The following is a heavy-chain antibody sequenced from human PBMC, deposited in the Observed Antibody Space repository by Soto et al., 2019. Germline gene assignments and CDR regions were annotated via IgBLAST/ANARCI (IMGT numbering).Heavy chain of an antibody. J-gene: IGHJ4*02. D-gene: IGHD6-6*01. CDR3: ERESLAGVGTWYFDY. V-gene: IGHV1-3*01. CDR2: INAGNGNT. CDR1: GYSFTSYA. Sequence: GASVKVSCKASGYSFTSYAMHWVRQAPGQRLEWMGWINAGNGNTKYSQKFQGRVTITRDTSASTAYIELSSLRSEETAVYYSERESLAGVGTWYFDYWGQGTLVTVSS.